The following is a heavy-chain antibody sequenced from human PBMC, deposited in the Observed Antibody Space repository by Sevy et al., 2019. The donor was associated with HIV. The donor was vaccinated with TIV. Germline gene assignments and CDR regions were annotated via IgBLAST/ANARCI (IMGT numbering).Heavy chain of an antibody. Sequence: GGSLRLSCAASEFSFSSYSMNWVRQAPGQGLEWVSYISSSSSNMYYAASVKGRFTISRDNAKNSLYLQMNTLRAEDTAVYYCARTKSNTAMVSSDYWGQGTLVTVSS. CDR1: EFSFSSYS. J-gene: IGHJ4*02. CDR3: ARTKSNTAMVSSDY. D-gene: IGHD5-18*01. CDR2: ISSSSSNM. V-gene: IGHV3-48*01.